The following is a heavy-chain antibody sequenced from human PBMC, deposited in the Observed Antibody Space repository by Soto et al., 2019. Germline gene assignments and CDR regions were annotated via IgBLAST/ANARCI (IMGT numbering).Heavy chain of an antibody. D-gene: IGHD3-3*01. Sequence: ASVKVSCKASGYTFTSYGISWVRQATGQGLEWMGWINAGNGNTKCSQKVQGRVTITRDTSASTAYMELSSLRSEDTAVYYYARSFTIFGVVTPGMDVWGQGTTVTVSS. J-gene: IGHJ6*02. CDR3: ARSFTIFGVVTPGMDV. V-gene: IGHV1-18*01. CDR2: INAGNGNT. CDR1: GYTFTSYG.